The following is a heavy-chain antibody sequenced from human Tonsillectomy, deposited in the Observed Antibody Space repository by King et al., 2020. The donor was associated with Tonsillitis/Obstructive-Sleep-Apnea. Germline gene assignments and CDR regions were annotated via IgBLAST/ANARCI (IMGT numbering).Heavy chain of an antibody. CDR1: GYTFTTNY. CDR2: INPSDGST. J-gene: IGHJ4*02. CDR3: VRDDKDGRHLDY. Sequence: VQLVQSGAEVKKPGASVKVSCKASGYTFTTNYVHWVRQAPGQGLEWIGIINPSDGSTTYAQKFQGRVTMTRDTSTSTVNMELSSLRAEDTAVYYCVRDDKDGRHLDYWGQGSLVSVSS. D-gene: IGHD2-15*01. V-gene: IGHV1-46*01.